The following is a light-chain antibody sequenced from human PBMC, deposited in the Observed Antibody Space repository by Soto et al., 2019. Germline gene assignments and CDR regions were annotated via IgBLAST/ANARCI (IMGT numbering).Light chain of an antibody. CDR1: QSVSSSY. CDR3: QQYNKWPLT. J-gene: IGKJ4*01. Sequence: EIVLTQSPATLCLSPGERATLSCRVSQSVSSSYLAWYQQKPGQAPRLLIYGASSRATGIPDRFSGSGSGTDFTLTISSLQSEDCAVYYCQQYNKWPLTFGGGTMVDIK. V-gene: IGKV3D-20*02. CDR2: GAS.